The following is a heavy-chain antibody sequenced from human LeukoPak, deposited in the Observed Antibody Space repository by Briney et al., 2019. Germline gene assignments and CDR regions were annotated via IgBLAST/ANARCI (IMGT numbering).Heavy chain of an antibody. CDR2: TYYRSKWYN. D-gene: IGHD6-13*01. J-gene: IGHJ4*02. CDR1: GDSVSSNSAA. Sequence: SQTLSLTCAISGDSVSSNSAAWNWIRQSPLRGLEWLGRTYYRSKWYNDYEVSEKSRVTIKPDTSKNQFTLQLNSVTPEDTAVYFCARARGYLENWGQGTLVTVSS. CDR3: ARARGYLEN. V-gene: IGHV6-1*01.